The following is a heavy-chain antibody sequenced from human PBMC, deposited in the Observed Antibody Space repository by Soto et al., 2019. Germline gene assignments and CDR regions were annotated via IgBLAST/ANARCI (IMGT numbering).Heavy chain of an antibody. D-gene: IGHD5-12*01. J-gene: IGHJ4*02. Sequence: QVQLVESGVGLVKPGGSLRLSCAPSGFTFSDYYMSWIRQAPGKGPEWVSYISKSGGTTQYADSVRGRFTISRDNAKNSLYLQMNSLRAEDTAMYYCARVKGAYAIDYWGQGTQVTVSS. CDR1: GFTFSDYY. CDR3: ARVKGAYAIDY. CDR2: ISKSGGTT. V-gene: IGHV3-11*01.